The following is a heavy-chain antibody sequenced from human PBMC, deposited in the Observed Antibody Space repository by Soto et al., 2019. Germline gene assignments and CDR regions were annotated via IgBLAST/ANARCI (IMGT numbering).Heavy chain of an antibody. Sequence: ASVKVSCKASGYTFNGYYIHWVRQAPGQGPEWMGWINPNSGGTNSAQKFQGRVTMTRDTSISTAYMELSRLRSDDTAVYYCARGDCSTTRCYEKTYYYYGMDVWGQGTTVTVSS. CDR1: GYTFNGYY. V-gene: IGHV1-2*02. CDR2: INPNSGGT. CDR3: ARGDCSTTRCYEKTYYYYGMDV. D-gene: IGHD2-2*01. J-gene: IGHJ6*02.